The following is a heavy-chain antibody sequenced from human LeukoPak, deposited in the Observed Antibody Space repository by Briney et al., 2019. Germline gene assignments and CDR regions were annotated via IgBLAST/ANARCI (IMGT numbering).Heavy chain of an antibody. CDR1: GFTFSTYG. Sequence: VGSLRLSCAASGFTFSTYGMHWVRQTPGKGLEWVAFIRYDGSNKVYVDSVKGRFTISRDNSKNTLYLQMDSLRAEDTAVYYCAKSCSGGSCFPDSWGQGTLVTVSS. J-gene: IGHJ4*02. CDR3: AKSCSGGSCFPDS. V-gene: IGHV3-30*02. CDR2: IRYDGSNK. D-gene: IGHD2-15*01.